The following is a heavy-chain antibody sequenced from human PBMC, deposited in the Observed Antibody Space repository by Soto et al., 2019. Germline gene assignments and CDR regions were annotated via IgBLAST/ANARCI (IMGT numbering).Heavy chain of an antibody. CDR2: INDRGSI. V-gene: IGHV4-34*01. D-gene: IGHD3-9*01. Sequence: QVQLQQWGAGPLRPLETLSLTCGVSGGSFSGYYWAWIRQSPGKGLGWIGEINDRGSINYNPSLKSRVSISVDTSKNNYSLNLRSVTAADTAVYYCARESHDILTGPPWVWYFDLWGRGTLVTVSS. CDR1: GGSFSGYY. J-gene: IGHJ2*01. CDR3: ARESHDILTGPPWVWYFDL.